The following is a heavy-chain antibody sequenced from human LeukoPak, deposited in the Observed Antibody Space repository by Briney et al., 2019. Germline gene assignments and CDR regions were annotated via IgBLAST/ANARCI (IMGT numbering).Heavy chain of an antibody. Sequence: PSETLSLTCTVSGYSIRSGDYWGWIRQSPGKGLEWIGSIYHSGSTHYNPSLKSRVTISVDTSKSQFSLMLSSVTAADTAVYYCAREESYQDTNGYSYFFDSWGQGSLVTVSS. CDR3: AREESYQDTNGYSYFFDS. V-gene: IGHV4-38-2*02. D-gene: IGHD3-22*01. CDR1: GYSIRSGDY. CDR2: IYHSGST. J-gene: IGHJ4*02.